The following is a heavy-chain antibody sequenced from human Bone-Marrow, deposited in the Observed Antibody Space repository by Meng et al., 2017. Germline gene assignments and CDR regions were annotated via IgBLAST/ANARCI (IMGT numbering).Heavy chain of an antibody. Sequence: ASVKVSCKASGYTFTSYYMHWVRQAPGQGLEWMGIINPSGGSTSYAQKFQGRVTMTRDTSTSTVYMELSSLRSEDTAVYYCAREHLMKRDGYNFDYWGQGTLVNVSS. D-gene: IGHD5-24*01. CDR3: AREHLMKRDGYNFDY. CDR2: INPSGGST. V-gene: IGHV1-46*01. J-gene: IGHJ4*02. CDR1: GYTFTSYY.